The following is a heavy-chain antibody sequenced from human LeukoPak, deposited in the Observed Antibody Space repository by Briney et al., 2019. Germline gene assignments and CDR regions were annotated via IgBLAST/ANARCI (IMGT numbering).Heavy chain of an antibody. CDR1: GFTFTDHW. J-gene: IGHJ4*02. CDR3: ARGGTGVSRDY. CDR2: INEDGREK. D-gene: IGHD3/OR15-3a*01. V-gene: IGHV3-7*01. Sequence: GGSLRLSCAASGFTFTDHWMSWVRQAPGKGLGWVANINEDGREKYYVDSVKGRFTISRDNAKKSRYLQMNSLRAEDTAVYYCARGGTGVSRDYWGQGTLVTVAS.